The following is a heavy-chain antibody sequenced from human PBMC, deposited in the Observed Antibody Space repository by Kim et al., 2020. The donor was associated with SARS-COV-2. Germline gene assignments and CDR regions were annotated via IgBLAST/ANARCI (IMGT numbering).Heavy chain of an antibody. Sequence: AQKCPGGVTITADESTSTAYMELSSLRSEDTAVYYCARALGDYGDYYFDYWGQGTLVTVSS. CDR3: ARALGDYGDYYFDY. J-gene: IGHJ4*02. D-gene: IGHD4-17*01. V-gene: IGHV1-69*01.